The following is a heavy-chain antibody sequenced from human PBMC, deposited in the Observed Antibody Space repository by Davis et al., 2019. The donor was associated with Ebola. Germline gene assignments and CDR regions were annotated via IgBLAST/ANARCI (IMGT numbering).Heavy chain of an antibody. CDR1: GFIFSSFG. V-gene: IGHV3-30*03. CDR2: ISYDGSNR. Sequence: PGGSLRLSCAASGFIFSSFGMHWVRRAPGKGLEWVALISYDGSNRYYAPSVNGRFTISRDNSRSTLYLQMPSLRPEDTAVYFCARARYSYGQYYFYNIDVWGKGTTVTVSS. J-gene: IGHJ6*03. CDR3: ARARYSYGQYYFYNIDV. D-gene: IGHD5-18*01.